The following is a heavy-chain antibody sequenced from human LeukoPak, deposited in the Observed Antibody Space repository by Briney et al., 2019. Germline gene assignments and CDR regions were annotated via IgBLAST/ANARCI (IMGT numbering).Heavy chain of an antibody. V-gene: IGHV4-59*12. CDR2: IYCSGST. CDR3: ARDPGYDSSGYPDAFDI. J-gene: IGHJ3*02. Sequence: SETLSLTCTVSGGSISSYYWSWIRQPPGKGLEWIGYIYCSGSTNYNPSLKSRVTISVDTSKNQFSLKLSSVTTADTAVYYCARDPGYDSSGYPDAFDIWGQGTMVTVSS. D-gene: IGHD3-22*01. CDR1: GGSISSYY.